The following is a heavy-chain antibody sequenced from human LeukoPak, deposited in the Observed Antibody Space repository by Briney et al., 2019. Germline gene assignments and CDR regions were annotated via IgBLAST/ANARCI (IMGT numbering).Heavy chain of an antibody. Sequence: GGSLRLSCAASGFTLSSFRMHWVRQAPGKGLVWVSRINTDGSSKTYADSVKGRFTISRDDAKNTLYLQLNSLRAEDTAVYYCARESRFYDFWSGRRIFDYWGQGTLVTVSS. CDR1: GFTLSSFR. J-gene: IGHJ4*02. CDR2: INTDGSSK. CDR3: ARESRFYDFWSGRRIFDY. D-gene: IGHD3-3*01. V-gene: IGHV3-74*01.